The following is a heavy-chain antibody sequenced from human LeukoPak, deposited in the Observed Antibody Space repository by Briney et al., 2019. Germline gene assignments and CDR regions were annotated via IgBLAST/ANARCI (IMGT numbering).Heavy chain of an antibody. D-gene: IGHD6-19*01. J-gene: IGHJ4*02. Sequence: SQTLSLTCVVSGDSVSSKNGAWNWVRQSAWRGLEWLGRTYYRSKWYNDYAESMEGRMTISQDTSKNQYSLHLNSVTHDDTAVYYCARDFGTTGWHTFDYWGQGTLVTVSS. V-gene: IGHV6-1*01. CDR1: GDSVSSKNGA. CDR3: ARDFGTTGWHTFDY. CDR2: TYYRSKWYN.